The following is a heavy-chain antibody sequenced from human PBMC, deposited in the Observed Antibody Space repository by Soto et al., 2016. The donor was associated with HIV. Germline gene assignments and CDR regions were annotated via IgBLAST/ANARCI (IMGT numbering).Heavy chain of an antibody. D-gene: IGHD6-19*01. J-gene: IGHJ4*01. V-gene: IGHV3-66*01. CDR2: IYSGGST. CDR3: AREAHYSSGWYRGGTYFVL. CDR1: GFTVSSNY. Sequence: EVQLVESGGGLVQPGGSLRLSCAASGFTVSSNYMSWVRQAPGKGLEWVSVIYSGGSTYYADSVKGRFTISRDNSKNTLYLQMNSLRAEDTAVYYCAREAHYSSGWYRGGTYFVLLGRRN.